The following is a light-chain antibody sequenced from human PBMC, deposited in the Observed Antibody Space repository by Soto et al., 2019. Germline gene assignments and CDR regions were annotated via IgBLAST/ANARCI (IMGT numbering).Light chain of an antibody. CDR2: DVS. V-gene: IGLV2-14*01. CDR1: SSDVGGYNY. CDR3: SSYTSSSVV. Sequence: QAASVSGSPGQSITISCTGTSSDVGGYNYVSWYQQHPGKAPKLMIYDVSNRPSGVSNRFSGSKSGNTASLTISGLQAEDEADYYCSSYTSSSVVFGGGTKRTVL. J-gene: IGLJ2*01.